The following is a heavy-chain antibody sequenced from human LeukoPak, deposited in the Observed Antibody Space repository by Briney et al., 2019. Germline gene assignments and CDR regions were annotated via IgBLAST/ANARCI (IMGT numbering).Heavy chain of an antibody. Sequence: SETLSLTCTVSGGSISSYYWSWIRQPPGKGLEWIGYIYYSGSTNYNPSLKSRVTISVDTSKNQFSLKLSSVTAADTAVYYCATNIKLELAPFDYWGQGTLVTVSS. CDR1: GGSISSYY. CDR3: ATNIKLELAPFDY. D-gene: IGHD1-7*01. V-gene: IGHV4-59*08. J-gene: IGHJ4*02. CDR2: IYYSGST.